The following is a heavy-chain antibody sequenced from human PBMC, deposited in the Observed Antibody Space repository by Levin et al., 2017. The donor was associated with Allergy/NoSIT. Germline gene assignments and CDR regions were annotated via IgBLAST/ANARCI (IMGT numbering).Heavy chain of an antibody. CDR2: ITSKGNSYSS. Sequence: GASVKVSCAASGFSFSDHYIDWVRQAPGKGLEWVGRITSKGNSYSSEYAASVRGRFTISRDDSENSVYLQMNSLKTEDTAVYYCADLGRSYGLDVWGQGTTVTVSS. CDR1: GFSFSDHY. CDR3: ADLGRSYGLDV. D-gene: IGHD1-26*01. V-gene: IGHV3-72*01. J-gene: IGHJ6*02.